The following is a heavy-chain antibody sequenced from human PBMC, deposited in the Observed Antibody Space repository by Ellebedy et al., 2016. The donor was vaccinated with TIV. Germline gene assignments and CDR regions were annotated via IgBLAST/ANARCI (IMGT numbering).Heavy chain of an antibody. CDR1: GGSTTTITYY. J-gene: IGHJ4*02. V-gene: IGHV4-39*02. D-gene: IGHD5-12*01. Sequence: MPSETLSLTCTVPGGSTTTITYYWGWIRQPPGKGLEWVGNVHDSGSTSYNPSLKSRVTMSVDTSKKHISLKLSSVTATDTAVYFCASFGVGRYSGYEHFDYWGQGALVTVSS. CDR2: VHDSGST. CDR3: ASFGVGRYSGYEHFDY.